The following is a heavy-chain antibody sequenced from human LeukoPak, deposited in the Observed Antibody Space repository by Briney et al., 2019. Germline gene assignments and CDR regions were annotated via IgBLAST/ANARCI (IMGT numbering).Heavy chain of an antibody. Sequence: PSETLSLTCTVSDGSISSYHWSWIRQPAGKGLEWIGRIYTSGSTNYNPSLKSRVTMSVDTSKNQFSLKLSSVTAADTAVYYCARGQSTRSSLLFDSWGQGTLVTVSS. D-gene: IGHD2-2*01. J-gene: IGHJ4*02. CDR3: ARGQSTRSSLLFDS. CDR2: IYTSGST. V-gene: IGHV4-4*07. CDR1: DGSISSYH.